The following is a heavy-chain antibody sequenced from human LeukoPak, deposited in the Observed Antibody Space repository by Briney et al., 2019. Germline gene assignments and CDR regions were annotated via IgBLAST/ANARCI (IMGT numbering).Heavy chain of an antibody. CDR3: ARDWYYYDSSGYSLFDY. V-gene: IGHV3-7*01. CDR1: GFTFSSYW. D-gene: IGHD3-22*01. CDR2: IKQDGSEK. J-gene: IGHJ4*02. Sequence: PGGSLRLSCAASGFTFSSYWMSWVRQAPGKGLEWVANIKQDGSEKYYVDSVRGRFTTSRDNAKNSLYLQMNSLRAEDTAEYYCARDWYYYDSSGYSLFDYWGQGTLVTVSS.